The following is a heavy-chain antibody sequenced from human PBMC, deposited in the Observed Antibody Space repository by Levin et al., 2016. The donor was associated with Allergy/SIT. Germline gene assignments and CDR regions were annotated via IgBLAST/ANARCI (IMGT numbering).Heavy chain of an antibody. CDR2: IYYSGST. Sequence: SETLSLTCTVSGGSISSYYWSWIRQPPGKGLEWIGYIYYSGSTNYNPSLKSRVTISVDTSKNQFSLKLSSVTAADTAVYYCARVDSYYYYMDVWGKGTTVTVSS. CDR1: GGSISSYY. V-gene: IGHV4-59*01. CDR3: ARVDSYYYYMDV. J-gene: IGHJ6*03. D-gene: IGHD2-21*01.